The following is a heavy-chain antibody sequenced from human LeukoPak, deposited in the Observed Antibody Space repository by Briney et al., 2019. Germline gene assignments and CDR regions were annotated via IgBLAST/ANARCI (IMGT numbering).Heavy chain of an antibody. CDR3: ARLLMITFGGARIFDY. Sequence: PGGSLRLSCAASGFTVSGNYMSWVRQAPGKGLEWVSLIYSGGSTYYADSVKGRFTISRDNSRNTLYLQMNSLRAEDTAVYYCARLLMITFGGARIFDYWGQGTLVTVSS. CDR1: GFTVSGNY. J-gene: IGHJ4*02. V-gene: IGHV3-66*04. CDR2: IYSGGST. D-gene: IGHD3-16*01.